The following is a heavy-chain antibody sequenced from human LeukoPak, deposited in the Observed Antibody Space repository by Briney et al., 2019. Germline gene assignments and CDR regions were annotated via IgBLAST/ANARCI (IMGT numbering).Heavy chain of an antibody. CDR3: ARPAVAGTFSSFDY. CDR1: GGSISSSSYY. Sequence: SETLSLTCTVSGGSISSSSYYWGWIRPPPGRGLEWIGSIYYSGSTYYNPSLQSRVTISVDTSKNQFSLKLSSVTAADTAVYYCARPAVAGTFSSFDYWGQGTLVTVSS. D-gene: IGHD6-19*01. CDR2: IYYSGST. V-gene: IGHV4-39*01. J-gene: IGHJ4*02.